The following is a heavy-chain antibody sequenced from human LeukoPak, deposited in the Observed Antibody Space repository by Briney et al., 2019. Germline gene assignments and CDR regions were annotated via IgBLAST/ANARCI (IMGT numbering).Heavy chain of an antibody. CDR3: ARPAGDFWSGYYPYYFDY. D-gene: IGHD3-3*01. CDR2: VYYSGST. J-gene: IGHJ4*02. CDR1: GGSISSSSYY. Sequence: PSETLSLTCTVSGGSISSSSYYWGWIRQPPGKGLEWIGSVYYSGSTYYNPSLKRGVAIAVDTSKNQFSLKLSSVTAADTAVYYCARPAGDFWSGYYPYYFDYWGQGTLVTVSS. V-gene: IGHV4-39*01.